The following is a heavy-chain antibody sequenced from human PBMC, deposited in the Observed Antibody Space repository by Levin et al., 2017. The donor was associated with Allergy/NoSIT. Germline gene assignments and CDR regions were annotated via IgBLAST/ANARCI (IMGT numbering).Heavy chain of an antibody. CDR2: ISSSSSYI. CDR3: ARDSIPGTTGISFDY. J-gene: IGHJ4*02. CDR1: GFAFISYS. D-gene: IGHD1-1*01. Sequence: LSLTCAASGFAFISYSMNWVRQAPGKGLEWVSSISSSSSYIYYADSVKGRFTISRDNAKNSLYLQMNSLRAEDPAVYYCARDSIPGTTGISFDYWGQGTLVTVSS. V-gene: IGHV3-21*01.